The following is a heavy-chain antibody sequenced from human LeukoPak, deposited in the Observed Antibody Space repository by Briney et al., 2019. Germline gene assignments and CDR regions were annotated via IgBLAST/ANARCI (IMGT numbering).Heavy chain of an antibody. Sequence: ASVKVSCKASKYTFTNYDINWVRQATGRGLEWMGWMSPNSGNTGYAQKFRGRVTMTTDTSTSTAYMELRSLRSDDTAVYYCARDLGIVVVVAATDYYYGMDVWGQGTTVTVSS. CDR2: MSPNSGNT. D-gene: IGHD2-15*01. V-gene: IGHV1-8*01. J-gene: IGHJ6*02. CDR1: KYTFTNYD. CDR3: ARDLGIVVVVAATDYYYGMDV.